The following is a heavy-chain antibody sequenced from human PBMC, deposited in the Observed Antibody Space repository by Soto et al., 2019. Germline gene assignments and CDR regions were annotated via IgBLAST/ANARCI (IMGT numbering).Heavy chain of an antibody. J-gene: IGHJ4*02. Sequence: PGGSLRLSCAASGFTFSSYSMNWVRQAPGKGLEWVSYISSSSSYIYYADSVKGRFTISRDNAKNSLYLQMNSLRAEDTAVYYCARPIVVVPAATYYFDYWGQGTLVTVSS. V-gene: IGHV3-21*01. CDR3: ARPIVVVPAATYYFDY. CDR2: ISSSSSYI. CDR1: GFTFSSYS. D-gene: IGHD2-2*01.